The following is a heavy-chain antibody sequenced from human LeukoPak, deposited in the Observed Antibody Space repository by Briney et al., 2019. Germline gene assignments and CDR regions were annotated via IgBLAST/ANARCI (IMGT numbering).Heavy chain of an antibody. CDR1: GGSISSSY. Sequence: SETLSLTCSVSGGSISSSYWSWIRQPAGKGLEWIGRIYSSGSTNYNPSLKSRVTMSVDTSKNQFSLKLSSVTAADTAVYYCARVSLVRGAPDYYFDYWGQGTLVTVSS. V-gene: IGHV4-4*07. CDR3: ARVSLVRGAPDYYFDY. D-gene: IGHD3-10*01. CDR2: IYSSGST. J-gene: IGHJ4*02.